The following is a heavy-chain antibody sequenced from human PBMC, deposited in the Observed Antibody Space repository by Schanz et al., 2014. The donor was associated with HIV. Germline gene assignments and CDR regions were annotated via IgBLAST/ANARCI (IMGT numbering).Heavy chain of an antibody. Sequence: QVHLVQSGAEVKKPGASVKVSCKASGYTFISYGITWVRQAPGQGLEWMGWINPNSGGTNYAQKFQGRVTMTTDTSTSTAYMELRSLRSDDTAVYYCARVNKDIGGYYFDYWGQGTLVTVSS. D-gene: IGHD2-15*01. CDR2: INPNSGGT. CDR3: ARVNKDIGGYYFDY. CDR1: GYTFISYG. J-gene: IGHJ4*02. V-gene: IGHV1-18*01.